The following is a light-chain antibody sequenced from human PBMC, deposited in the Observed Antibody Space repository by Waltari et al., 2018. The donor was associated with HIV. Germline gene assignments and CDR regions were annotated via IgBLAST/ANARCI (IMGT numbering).Light chain of an antibody. CDR3: QHYDRSPPMYT. Sequence: EIVLTQSPGTLSLSPGERATLSCRASQNVNNNFLAWYQQRAGQAPRLLIYGASSKATGIADRFSGSASGTDFTLTISRLEPEDSAVYYCQHYDRSPPMYTFGQGTTLEIK. CDR2: GAS. J-gene: IGKJ2*01. V-gene: IGKV3-20*01. CDR1: QNVNNNF.